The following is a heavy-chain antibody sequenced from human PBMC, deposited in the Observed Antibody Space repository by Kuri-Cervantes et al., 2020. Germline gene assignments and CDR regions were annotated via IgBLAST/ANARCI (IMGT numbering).Heavy chain of an antibody. CDR3: ARCDELLTSNEYYFDY. CDR1: GGSTSSGSYH. CDR2: IYYSGKT. D-gene: IGHD3-9*01. Sequence: ESLKISCTVSGGSTSSGSYHWGWIRQPQGKGLEWIGSIYYSGKTYYNPSLRSRVTISVDTSKNQFSLKMTSVNAADTAVYYCARCDELLTSNEYYFDYWGQGTLVTVSS. V-gene: IGHV4-39*07. J-gene: IGHJ4*02.